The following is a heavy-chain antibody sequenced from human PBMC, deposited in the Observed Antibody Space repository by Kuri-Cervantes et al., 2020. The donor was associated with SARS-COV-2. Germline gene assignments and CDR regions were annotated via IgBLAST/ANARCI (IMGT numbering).Heavy chain of an antibody. D-gene: IGHD4-11*01. Sequence: SGPTLVKPTQTLTLTCTFSGFSLNTSGMCVSWIRQPPGKAPEWLARIDWDDDKYYNTSLKTRLTISKDTSKNQVVLTMTNMDPVDTATYYCARKQATTVIADYWGRGTLVTVSS. V-gene: IGHV2-70*11. CDR2: IDWDDDK. J-gene: IGHJ4*02. CDR3: ARKQATTVIADY. CDR1: GFSLNTSGMC.